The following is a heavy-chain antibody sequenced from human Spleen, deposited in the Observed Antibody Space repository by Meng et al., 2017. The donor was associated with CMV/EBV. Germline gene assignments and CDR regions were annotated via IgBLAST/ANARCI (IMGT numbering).Heavy chain of an antibody. CDR3: AKDTRTGGVALRPTGYGMDV. J-gene: IGHJ6*02. CDR2: IYSGGSST. V-gene: IGHV3-23*03. CDR1: GFTFSSYA. Sequence: SCAASGFTFSSYAMSWVRQAPGKGLEWVSVIYSGGSSTYYADSVKGRFTISRDNSKNTLFLQMNSLRAGDTAVYYCAKDTRTGGVALRPTGYGMDVWGQGTTVTVSS. D-gene: IGHD6-6*01.